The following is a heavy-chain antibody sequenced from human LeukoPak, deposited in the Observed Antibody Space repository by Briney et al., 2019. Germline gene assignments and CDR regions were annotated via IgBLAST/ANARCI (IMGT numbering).Heavy chain of an antibody. CDR2: IYYNGKT. CDR1: GGSVTYTNYY. J-gene: IGHJ5*02. D-gene: IGHD1-14*01. CDR3: ARYRSRWFDP. V-gene: IGHV4-39*01. Sequence: SETLSLTCTVSGGSVTYTNYYWGWIRQPPGKGLQWIGVIYYNGKTYYNPSLKSRVTVAVDTSKNQFSLKLSSVTAADTAVYYCARYRSRWFDPWGQGTLVTVSS.